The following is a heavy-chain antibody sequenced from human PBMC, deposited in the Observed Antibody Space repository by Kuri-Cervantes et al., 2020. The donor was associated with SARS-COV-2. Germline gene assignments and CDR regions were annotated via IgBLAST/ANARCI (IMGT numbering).Heavy chain of an antibody. J-gene: IGHJ5*02. CDR3: ARGLSLIRGVIIRRGNWFDP. Sequence: SETLSLTCTVSGGSISSSSYYWGWIRQPPGKGLEWIGNIYYSVTTDYSGSTYYNPSLKGRVTMSVDTSKNQFSLKLSSVTAADTAVYYCARGLSLIRGVIIRRGNWFDPWGQGTLVTVSS. V-gene: IGHV4-39*01. CDR2: IYYSVTTDYSGST. CDR1: GGSISSSSYY. D-gene: IGHD3-10*01.